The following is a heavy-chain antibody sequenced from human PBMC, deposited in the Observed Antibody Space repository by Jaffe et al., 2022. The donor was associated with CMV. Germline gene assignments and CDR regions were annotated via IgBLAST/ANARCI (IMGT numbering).Heavy chain of an antibody. J-gene: IGHJ4*02. V-gene: IGHV3-23*01. Sequence: VQLLDSGGGLVQPGGSLRLSCAASGFTFSDFGMSWVRQAPGRGLEWVSGISGSGSNTYYADSVKGRFTISRDNSKSTLFLQMNSLRAEDTAVYYCAKDRVTAVADYFDFWGQGTLVTVSS. CDR3: AKDRVTAVADYFDF. CDR2: ISGSGSNT. D-gene: IGHD6-19*01. CDR1: GFTFSDFG.